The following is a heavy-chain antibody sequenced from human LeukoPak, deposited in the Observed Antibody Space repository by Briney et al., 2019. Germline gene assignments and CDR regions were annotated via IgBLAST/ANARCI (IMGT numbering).Heavy chain of an antibody. CDR3: AKESDDYGDYVDY. J-gene: IGHJ4*02. CDR2: IRYDGSNK. D-gene: IGHD4-17*01. CDR1: GFTFSSYG. Sequence: GGSLRLSCAVSGFTFSSYGMHWVRQAPGKGLEWVAFIRYDGSNKYYADSVKGRFTISRDNSKNTLYLQMNSLRAEDTAVYYCAKESDDYGDYVDYWGQGTLVTVSS. V-gene: IGHV3-30*02.